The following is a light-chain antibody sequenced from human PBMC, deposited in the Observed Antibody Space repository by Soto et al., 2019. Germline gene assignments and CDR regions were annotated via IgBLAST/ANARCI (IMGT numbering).Light chain of an antibody. CDR3: QQYGSSPPLFT. CDR2: GAS. Sequence: EIVMTQSPATLSVSPGERATLSCRASQSVSSNLAWYQQKPGQAPRLLIYGASSRATGLPDRFSGSGSGTDFTLTISRLEPEDFAVYYCQQYGSSPPLFTFGPGTKVDIK. CDR1: QSVSSN. V-gene: IGKV3-20*01. J-gene: IGKJ3*01.